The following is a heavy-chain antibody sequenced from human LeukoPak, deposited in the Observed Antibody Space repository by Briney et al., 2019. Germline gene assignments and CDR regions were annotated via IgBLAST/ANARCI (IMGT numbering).Heavy chain of an antibody. V-gene: IGHV3-64*01. Sequence: GGSLRLSCAASGFTFSSYAMHWVRRAPGKGLEYVSAISSNGGSTYYANSVKGRFTISRDNSKNTLYLQMGSLRAEDMAVYYCARGGPYGDYVPDFADYWGQGTLVTVSS. CDR3: ARGGPYGDYVPDFADY. J-gene: IGHJ4*02. CDR2: ISSNGGST. D-gene: IGHD4-17*01. CDR1: GFTFSSYA.